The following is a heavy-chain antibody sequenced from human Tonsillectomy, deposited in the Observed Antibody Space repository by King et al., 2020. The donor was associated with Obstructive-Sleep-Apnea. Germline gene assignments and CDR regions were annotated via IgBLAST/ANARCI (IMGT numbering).Heavy chain of an antibody. J-gene: IGHJ4*02. D-gene: IGHD3-22*01. CDR2: IYYIGST. CDR1: VCSISSYY. CDR3: ARHGSYSSDYYYFDY. Sequence: LQLQESGPGLVKPSETLSLTCTVSVCSISSYYWSGIRQPPGRGLEWVGYIYYIGSTNYNPSLQSRVTTSVDTSKNQFSLKLSSVTAADTAVYYCARHGSYSSDYYYFDYWGQGTLVTVSS. V-gene: IGHV4-59*08.